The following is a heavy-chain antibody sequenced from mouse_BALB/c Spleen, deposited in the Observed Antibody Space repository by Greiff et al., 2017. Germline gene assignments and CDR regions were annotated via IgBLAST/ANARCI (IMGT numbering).Heavy chain of an antibody. J-gene: IGHJ3*01. CDR2: IYPSDSYT. V-gene: IGHV1-69*02. Sequence: QVQLQQSGAELVRPGASVKLSCKASGYTFTSYWINWVKQRPGQGLEWIGNIYPSDSYTNSNQKFKDKATLTVDKSSSTAYMQLSSPTSEDSAVFYDTRSGRSSWFAYWGQGTLVTVSA. D-gene: IGHD3-1*01. CDR1: GYTFTSYW. CDR3: TRSGRSSWFAY.